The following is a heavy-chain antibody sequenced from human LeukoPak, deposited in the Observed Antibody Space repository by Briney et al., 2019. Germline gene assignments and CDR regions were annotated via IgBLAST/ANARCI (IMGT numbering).Heavy chain of an antibody. V-gene: IGHV5-51*01. D-gene: IGHD6-13*01. J-gene: IGHJ4*02. CDR3: ARSPTPPPYSSSWWPGGAFDY. CDR1: GYTFTNYW. Sequence: KTGESLKISCKGSGYTFTNYWIGWVRQMPGKGLEFMGIIYPGDSDTRYSPSFQGQVTISVDKSINTAYLQWSSLKASDSAMYYCARSPTPPPYSSSWWPGGAFDYWGQGTLVTVSS. CDR2: IYPGDSDT.